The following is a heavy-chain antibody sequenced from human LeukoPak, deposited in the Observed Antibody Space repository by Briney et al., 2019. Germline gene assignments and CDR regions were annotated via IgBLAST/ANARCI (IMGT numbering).Heavy chain of an antibody. V-gene: IGHV4-39*01. CDR3: ASTHAGRYYTTFDS. CDR2: VYYTGRT. CDR1: GDSISSASSY. D-gene: IGHD1-26*01. Sequence: SETLSLTCTVCGDSISSASSYWAWVRQPPGKGLEWVGTVYYTGRTYNNPSLKSRISISIDTSSNQFSLKVASVSAADTAVYYCASTHAGRYYTTFDSWGQGTLVTVSS. J-gene: IGHJ4*02.